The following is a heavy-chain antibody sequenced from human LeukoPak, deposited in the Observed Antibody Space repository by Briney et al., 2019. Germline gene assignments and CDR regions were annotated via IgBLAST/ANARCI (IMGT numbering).Heavy chain of an antibody. CDR1: GGSMSSSTYY. J-gene: IGHJ4*02. V-gene: IGHV4-39*07. Sequence: PSDTLSLTCSVSGGSMSSSTYYWGWLRQPPGKGLGGFGIMCYSGSTYYNPSLKRRVTISVNTSKNQFSLKLSSVTAADTAVYYCARDRRMVSATTLLYYFDYWGQGTLVTVSS. D-gene: IGHD4-17*01. CDR2: MCYSGST. CDR3: ARDRRMVSATTLLYYFDY.